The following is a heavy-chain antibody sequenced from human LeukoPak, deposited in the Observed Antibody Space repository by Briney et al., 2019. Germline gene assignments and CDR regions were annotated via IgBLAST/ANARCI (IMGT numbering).Heavy chain of an antibody. CDR3: ARLYGNYQNYFDY. CDR1: GGSISTITYY. D-gene: IGHD1-7*01. CDR2: MYCRGNT. J-gene: IGHJ4*02. Sequence: SETLSLTCTVSGGSISTITYYWGWIRQPPGKGLEWVGHMYCRGNTFYNPSLKSRVTISVDTSKNQFSLKLRSVTAADTAVYYCARLYGNYQNYFDYWGQGTLVTVSS. V-gene: IGHV4-39*07.